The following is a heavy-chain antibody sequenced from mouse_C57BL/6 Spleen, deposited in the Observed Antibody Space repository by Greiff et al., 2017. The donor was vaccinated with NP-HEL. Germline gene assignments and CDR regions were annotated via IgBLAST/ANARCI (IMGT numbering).Heavy chain of an antibody. V-gene: IGHV1-55*01. Sequence: QVHVKQSGAELVKPGASVKMSCKASGYTFTSYWITWVKQRPGQGLEWIGDIYPGSGSTNYNEKFKSKATLTVDTSSSTAYMQLSSLTSEDSAVYYCASGYPYYFDDWGQGTTLTVSS. CDR2: IYPGSGST. CDR1: GYTFTSYW. J-gene: IGHJ2*01. D-gene: IGHD2-2*01. CDR3: ASGYPYYFDD.